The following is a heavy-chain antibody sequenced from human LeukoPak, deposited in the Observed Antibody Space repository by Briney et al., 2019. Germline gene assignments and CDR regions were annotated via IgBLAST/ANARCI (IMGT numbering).Heavy chain of an antibody. CDR2: IKSDGST. V-gene: IGHV3-74*01. CDR1: GFTFSSYW. D-gene: IGHD3-22*01. CDR3: ARAPSEIGGYYPEYFRH. J-gene: IGHJ1*01. Sequence: SGGSLRLSCAASGFTFSSYWMHWVRQAPGKGLVWVSRIKSDGSTNYADSVKGRFTISRDNAKNTVSLQMNSLRAEATGVYYCARAPSEIGGYYPEYFRHWGQGTLVTVSS.